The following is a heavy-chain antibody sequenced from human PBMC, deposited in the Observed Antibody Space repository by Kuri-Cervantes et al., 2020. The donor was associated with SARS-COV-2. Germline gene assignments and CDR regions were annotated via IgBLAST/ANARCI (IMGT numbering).Heavy chain of an antibody. D-gene: IGHD6-6*01. CDR1: GLTVNEAW. V-gene: IGHV3-15*01. CDR2: LKSKSDGGTP. J-gene: IGHJ4*02. CDR3: TTDRAITVRPLFDS. Sequence: GESLKISCAVSGLTVNEAWMGWVRQAPGRGLEWVGRLKSKSDGGTPDYAAPVNGRFTISGDESKNTLNLQMNSLKTEDTALYYCTTDRAITVRPLFDSWGQGTLVTV.